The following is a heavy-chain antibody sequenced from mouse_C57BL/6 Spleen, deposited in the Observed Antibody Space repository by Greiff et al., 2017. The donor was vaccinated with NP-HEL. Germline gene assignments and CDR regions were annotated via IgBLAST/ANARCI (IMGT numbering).Heavy chain of an antibody. CDR3: ARHGSSYDWYFDV. V-gene: IGHV1-64*01. Sequence: VQLQQPGAELVKPGASVKLSCKASGYTFTSYWMHWVKQRPGQGLEWIGMIHPNSGSTNYNEKFKSKATLTVDKSSSTAYMQLSSLTSEDSAVYYCARHGSSYDWYFDVWGTGTTVTVSS. D-gene: IGHD1-1*01. J-gene: IGHJ1*03. CDR2: IHPNSGST. CDR1: GYTFTSYW.